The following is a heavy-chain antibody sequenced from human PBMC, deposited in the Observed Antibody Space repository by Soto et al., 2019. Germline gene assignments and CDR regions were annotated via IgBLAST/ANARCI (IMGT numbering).Heavy chain of an antibody. V-gene: IGHV1-69*04. D-gene: IGHD4-4*01. CDR1: GGTFVTYT. CDR3: AGDPDSHYNDSHASSYP. CDR2: IIPIIGII. Sequence: GASVKVSCKASGGTFVTYTITWVRQAPGQGLEWMGRIIPIIGIINYAQKFQGRVTISADKFTGTAYMELTGLRSDDTAVYYCAGDPDSHYNDSHASSYPWGQGTLVTVSS. J-gene: IGHJ5*02.